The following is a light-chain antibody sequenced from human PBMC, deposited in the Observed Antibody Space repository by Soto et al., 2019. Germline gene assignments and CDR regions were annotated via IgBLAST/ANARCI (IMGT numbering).Light chain of an antibody. CDR1: SSDVGRYNH. Sequence: QSALTQPASVSGSRGQSITISCTGTSSDVGRYNHVSWYQQHPGKAPKLMIYDVSNRPSGVSSRFSGSKSGNTASLTISGLQAEDEADYYCSLCTSTNTVFGTGTKVTVL. J-gene: IGLJ1*01. CDR2: DVS. V-gene: IGLV2-14*01. CDR3: SLCTSTNTV.